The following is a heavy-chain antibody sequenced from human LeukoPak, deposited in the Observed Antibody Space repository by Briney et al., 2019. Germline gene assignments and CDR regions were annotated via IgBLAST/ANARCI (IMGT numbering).Heavy chain of an antibody. Sequence: GGSLRLSCAASGFTFSFYGIHWVRQAPGKGLEWVAFIQNDGSNKYYANSVKGRFTVSRDNSKNTLYPQMNSLRAEDTAFYHCVKDGIEGVIGAGPGYWGQGTLATVSS. CDR1: GFTFSFYG. CDR2: IQNDGSNK. CDR3: VKDGIEGVIGAGPGY. J-gene: IGHJ4*02. D-gene: IGHD1-26*01. V-gene: IGHV3-30*02.